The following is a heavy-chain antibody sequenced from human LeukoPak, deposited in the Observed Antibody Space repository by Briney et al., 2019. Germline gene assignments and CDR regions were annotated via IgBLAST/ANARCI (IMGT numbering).Heavy chain of an antibody. Sequence: SETLSLTCTVSGGSISSGGYYWSWIRQPPGKGLEWIGYIYHSGSTYYNPSLKSRVTISVDRSKNQFSLKLSSVTAADTAVYYCARHYSPIDFWGQGTLVTVSS. J-gene: IGHJ4*02. CDR1: GGSISSGGYY. D-gene: IGHD2-15*01. CDR3: ARHYSPIDF. V-gene: IGHV4-30-2*01. CDR2: IYHSGST.